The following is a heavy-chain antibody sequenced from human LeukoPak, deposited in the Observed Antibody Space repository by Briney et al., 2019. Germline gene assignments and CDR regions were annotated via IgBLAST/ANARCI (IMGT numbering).Heavy chain of an antibody. Sequence: ASVKVSCKASGYTFTSYYMHWVRQAPGQGLEWMGIINPSGGSTGYAQKFQDRVTMTRDMSTSTVYMELSSLRSEDTAVYYCARELERWPSPFDYWGQGTLVTVSS. J-gene: IGHJ4*02. D-gene: IGHD1-1*01. V-gene: IGHV1-46*01. CDR2: INPSGGST. CDR1: GYTFTSYY. CDR3: ARELERWPSPFDY.